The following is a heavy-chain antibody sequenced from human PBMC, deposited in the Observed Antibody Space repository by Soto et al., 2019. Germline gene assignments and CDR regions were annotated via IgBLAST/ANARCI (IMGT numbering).Heavy chain of an antibody. CDR1: GGSVSRDNYY. Sequence: PSETLSLTGTVSGGSVSRDNYYWSWIRQPPGNGLEWIGYIYYSASTNYNPSLKIRVTLSVDTPRNQFSLKLSSVTAADTAVYYCARGATFDYWGQGTLVTVSS. J-gene: IGHJ4*02. D-gene: IGHD2-15*01. CDR2: IYYSAST. CDR3: ARGATFDY. V-gene: IGHV4-61*01.